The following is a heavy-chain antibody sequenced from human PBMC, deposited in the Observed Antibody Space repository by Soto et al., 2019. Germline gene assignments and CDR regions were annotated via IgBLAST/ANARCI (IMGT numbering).Heavy chain of an antibody. D-gene: IGHD2-2*01. V-gene: IGHV4-39*02. CDR3: TRIYCTTTSCFINGMDV. CDR2: ISHSGDT. J-gene: IGHJ6*02. CDR1: GGSITRRSSY. Sequence: SETLSLTCIVSGGSITRRSSYWAWIRQPPGKGLEWVGTISHSGDTYYNPSLKSRVTISIDTAKNHLSLILSSVTAADTATYYCTRIYCTTTSCFINGMDVWGQGTTVTVSS.